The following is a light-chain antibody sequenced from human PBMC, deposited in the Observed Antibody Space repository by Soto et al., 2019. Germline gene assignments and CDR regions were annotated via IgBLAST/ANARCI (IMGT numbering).Light chain of an antibody. J-gene: IGKJ2*01. Sequence: EIVLTQSPGTLSLSPGERATLSCRASQSVSSSYLAWYQQKPGQAPRLLIYGASSRATGIPDRFSGSGSGPDFTLTISRLEPEDLAVYYCQQYGSSPPYTFGQGTKLEIK. CDR1: QSVSSSY. CDR3: QQYGSSPPYT. CDR2: GAS. V-gene: IGKV3-20*01.